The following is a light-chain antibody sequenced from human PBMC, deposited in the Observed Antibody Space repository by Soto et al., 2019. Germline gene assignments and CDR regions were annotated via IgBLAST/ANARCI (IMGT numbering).Light chain of an antibody. CDR1: QSISNY. V-gene: IGKV1-5*03. CDR2: KAS. CDR3: QPCDSYWT. J-gene: IGKJ1*01. Sequence: DIQLTQSPSTLSASVGDRVTITCRASQSISNYLAWYQQKPGKAPKVLIYKASSLESGVPSRFSGSGSGTEFTLTISSLQPDDFATYYCQPCDSYWTFGQGTKVEIK.